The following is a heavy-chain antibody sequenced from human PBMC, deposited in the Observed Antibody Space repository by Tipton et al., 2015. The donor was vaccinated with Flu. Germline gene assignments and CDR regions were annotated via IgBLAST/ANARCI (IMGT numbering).Heavy chain of an antibody. J-gene: IGHJ6*02. Sequence: QLVQSGGELKKPGASVKVSCKASGYTFNTYGVTWVRQAPGQGLEWMGWISPYTGNTNYAQKVRGRLTMTTDTSTSTAYMVLTSLRSGDTAVYYCARESVQGGVSHYTGMDVWGQGTTVTVSS. CDR1: GYTFNTYG. V-gene: IGHV1-18*04. CDR3: ARESVQGGVSHYTGMDV. D-gene: IGHD1-26*01. CDR2: ISPYTGNT.